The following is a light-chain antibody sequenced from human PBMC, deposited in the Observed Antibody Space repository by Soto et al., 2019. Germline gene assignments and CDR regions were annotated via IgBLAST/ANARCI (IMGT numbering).Light chain of an antibody. J-gene: IGKJ1*01. Sequence: EVVLTQSPGTLSLSPGVRATLSCRASQNIRGNELAWYQQKPGQAPRLLIYRGSSRATGIPDRFSGRGSGTDFTLTISRLEPEVFAVYYCQDYGTSAPWTFGQGTKVEIK. V-gene: IGKV3-20*01. CDR2: RGS. CDR3: QDYGTSAPWT. CDR1: QNIRGNE.